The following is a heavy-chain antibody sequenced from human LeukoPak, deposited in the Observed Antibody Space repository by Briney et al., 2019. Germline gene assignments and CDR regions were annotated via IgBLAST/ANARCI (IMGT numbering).Heavy chain of an antibody. D-gene: IGHD5-18*01. Sequence: ASVKVSCKASGYTFTDYEINWVRQASGQGLEWMGWTNPSSRNRAYAPKFEGRVTMTTDTSTSTACMELRSLTSEDTAVYYCARNPSRSDTHFDLWGQGTLVTVSS. CDR3: ARNPSRSDTHFDL. J-gene: IGHJ4*02. CDR2: TNPSSRNR. CDR1: GYTFTDYE. V-gene: IGHV1-8*01.